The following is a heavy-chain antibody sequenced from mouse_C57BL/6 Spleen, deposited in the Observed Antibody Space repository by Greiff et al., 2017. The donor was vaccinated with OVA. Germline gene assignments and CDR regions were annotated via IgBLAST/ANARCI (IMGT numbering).Heavy chain of an antibody. CDR1: GYTFTSYW. Sequence: QVQLKQPGAELVKPGASVKLSCKASGYTFTSYWMQWVKQRPGQGLEWIGEIDPSDSYTNYNQKFKGKATLTVDTSSSTAYMQLSSLTSEDSAVYYCARNYYYGSSIFDYWGQGTTLTVSS. CDR3: ARNYYYGSSIFDY. J-gene: IGHJ2*01. CDR2: IDPSDSYT. V-gene: IGHV1-50*01. D-gene: IGHD1-1*01.